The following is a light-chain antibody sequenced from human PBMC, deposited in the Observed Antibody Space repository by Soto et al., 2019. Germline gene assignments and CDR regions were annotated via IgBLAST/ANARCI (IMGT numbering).Light chain of an antibody. CDR3: RKYNNWPLT. V-gene: IGKV3-15*01. CDR1: QSVSTY. CDR2: GAS. Sequence: EIVMTQSPATLSVSPGERATLSCRASQSVSTYLAWYQQKPGQAPRLLIYGASTRATGIPARISGSGSGTEFTLTISSLQSEDVAVYYCRKYNNWPLTFGGGTKVEIK. J-gene: IGKJ4*01.